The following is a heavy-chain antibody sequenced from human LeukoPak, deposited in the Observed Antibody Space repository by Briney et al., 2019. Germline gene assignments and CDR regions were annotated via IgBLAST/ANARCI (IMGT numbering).Heavy chain of an antibody. D-gene: IGHD3-3*01. CDR3: ATYYDFWSGYYSSRSFDY. V-gene: IGHV1-24*01. CDR1: GYTLTELS. CDR2: FDPEDGET. Sequence: GASVKVSCKVSGYTLTELSMHWVRQAPGKGLEWMGGFDPEDGETNYAQKFQGRVTMTEDTSTDTAYMELSSLRSEDTAVYYCATYYDFWSGYYSSRSFDYWGQGTLVTVSS. J-gene: IGHJ4*02.